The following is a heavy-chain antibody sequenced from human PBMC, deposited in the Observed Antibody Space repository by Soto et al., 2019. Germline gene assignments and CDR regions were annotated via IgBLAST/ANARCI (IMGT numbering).Heavy chain of an antibody. V-gene: IGHV3-23*01. CDR2: ISGSGGST. CDR3: AKSKYFSGGSCYSRHYYYYYYMDV. Sequence: GGSLRLFCSASGFTFSSYAMGWVRQAPGKGLEWVSAISGSGGSTYYADSMEGRFTISRDNSKNTLYLQMNSLRAEDTAVYYCAKSKYFSGGSCYSRHYYYYYYMDVWGKGTTVTVSS. J-gene: IGHJ6*03. CDR1: GFTFSSYA. D-gene: IGHD2-15*01.